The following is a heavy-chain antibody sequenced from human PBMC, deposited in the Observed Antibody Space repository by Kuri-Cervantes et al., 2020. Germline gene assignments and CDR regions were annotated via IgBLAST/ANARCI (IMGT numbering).Heavy chain of an antibody. J-gene: IGHJ4*02. CDR2: IWYDGSNK. V-gene: IGHV3-33*08. CDR1: GFTFSNYG. Sequence: GESLKISCAASGFTFSNYGMHWVRQAPGKGLEWVAVIWYDGSNKYYADSVRGRFTISRDNSKNTLYLQMNSLRAEDTAVYYCARDQHDYVDYLGQGTLVTVSS. CDR3: ARDQHDYVDY.